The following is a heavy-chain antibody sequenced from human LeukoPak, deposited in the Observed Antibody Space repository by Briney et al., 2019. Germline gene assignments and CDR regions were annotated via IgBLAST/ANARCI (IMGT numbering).Heavy chain of an antibody. J-gene: IGHJ5*02. CDR1: GGTFSSYA. CDR3: ARDYDSSNWFDP. CDR2: IIPILGIA. V-gene: IGHV1-69*04. Sequence: SVTVSCKASGGTFSSYAISWVRQAPGQGLEWMGRIIPILGIANYAQKFQGRVTITADKSTSTAYMELSSLRSEDTAVYYCARDYDSSNWFDPWGQGTLVTVSS. D-gene: IGHD3-3*01.